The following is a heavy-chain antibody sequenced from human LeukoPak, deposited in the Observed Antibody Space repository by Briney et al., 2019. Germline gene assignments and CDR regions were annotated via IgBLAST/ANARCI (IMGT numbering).Heavy chain of an antibody. D-gene: IGHD4-23*01. Sequence: GGSLRLSCAASGFTFSSYWMHWVRQAPGKGLVWVSRIKSDGSSIWYADFVKGRFSISRDNAKNTLWLQMNSLRAEDTAVYYCAADLDYGGYSHFDFWGQGTLVTVSS. CDR1: GFTFSSYW. CDR2: IKSDGSSI. CDR3: AADLDYGGYSHFDF. V-gene: IGHV3-74*01. J-gene: IGHJ4*02.